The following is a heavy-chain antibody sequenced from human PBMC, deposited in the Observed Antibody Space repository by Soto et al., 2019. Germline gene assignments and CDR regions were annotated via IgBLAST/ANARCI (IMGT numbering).Heavy chain of an antibody. CDR1: GFTFRSYA. CDR2: TGGGGVST. V-gene: IGHV3-23*01. D-gene: IGHD3-3*02. Sequence: EVQLLESGGGLVEPGGSLSLSCAASGFTFRSYAMTWVRQAPGKGLEWVSYTGGGGVSTYYADSVKGRFTRFRDDSNNTRHQKRNSRIDKDKAQYYCAKIVRGISPHDAFDTWVQGKMVTVSS. J-gene: IGHJ3*02. CDR3: AKIVRGISPHDAFDT.